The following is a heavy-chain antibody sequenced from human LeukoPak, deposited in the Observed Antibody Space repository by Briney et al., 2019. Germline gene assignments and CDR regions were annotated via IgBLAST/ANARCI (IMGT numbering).Heavy chain of an antibody. D-gene: IGHD6-25*01. Sequence: SETLSLTCTVSGSSISSSYYYWGWIRQPPGKGLEWIGSVYYGRSPYFNPSLESRATISVDTSKNHFSLKMSSVTAADTAVYYCARSSGTGTFSYWGQGTLVTVSS. CDR1: GSSISSSYYY. J-gene: IGHJ4*02. V-gene: IGHV4-39*02. CDR2: VYYGRSP. CDR3: ARSSGTGTFSY.